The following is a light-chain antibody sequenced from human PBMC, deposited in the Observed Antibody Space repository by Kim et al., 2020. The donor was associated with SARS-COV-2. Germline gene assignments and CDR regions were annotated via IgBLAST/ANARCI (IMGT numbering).Light chain of an antibody. CDR3: QQYYSTPWT. V-gene: IGKV4-1*01. CDR1: QSVLYSSNNKNY. Sequence: ATINCQSSQSVLYSSNNKNYLAWYQQKPGQPPKLLIYWASTRESGVPDQFSGSGSGTDFTLTISSLQAEDVAVYYCQQYYSTPWTFGQGTKVDIK. CDR2: WAS. J-gene: IGKJ1*01.